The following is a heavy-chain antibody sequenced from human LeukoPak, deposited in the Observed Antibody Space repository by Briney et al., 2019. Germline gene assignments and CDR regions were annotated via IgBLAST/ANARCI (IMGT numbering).Heavy chain of an antibody. D-gene: IGHD6-19*01. Sequence: APVKVSCKASGYTFTSYGISWVRQAPGQGLEWMGWISAYNGNTNYAQKLQGRVTMTTDTSTSTAYMELRSLRSDDTAVYYCATHSSGKNPLDYWGQGTLVTVSS. CDR2: ISAYNGNT. CDR3: ATHSSGKNPLDY. CDR1: GYTFTSYG. V-gene: IGHV1-18*01. J-gene: IGHJ4*02.